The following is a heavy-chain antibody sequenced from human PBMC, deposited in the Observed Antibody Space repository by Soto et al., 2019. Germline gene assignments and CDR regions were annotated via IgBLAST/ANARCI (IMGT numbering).Heavy chain of an antibody. D-gene: IGHD3-3*01. CDR2: IYYSGST. CDR3: ARGAYDYWSGYCYYGMDI. Sequence: LSETLSLTCPVCDGSIRSYSWSWFLQPPGKGLEWIGYIYYSGSTNYNPSLKSRLTISVDTSKNQFSLKLRSVTYADTAVYNCARGAYDYWSGYCYYGMDIWRQGTTDTVSS. J-gene: IGHJ6*02. CDR1: DGSIRSYS. V-gene: IGHV4-59*01.